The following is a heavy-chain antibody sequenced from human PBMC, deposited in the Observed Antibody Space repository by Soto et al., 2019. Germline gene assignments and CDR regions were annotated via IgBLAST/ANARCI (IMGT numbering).Heavy chain of an antibody. CDR2: IIPILGIA. CDR3: ARVKPAAGTTHFDY. J-gene: IGHJ4*02. Sequence: GASVKVSCKASGGTFGSYTISWVRQAPGQGLEWMGRIIPILGIANYAQKFQGRVTITADKSTSTAYMELSSLRSEDTAVYYCARVKPAAGTTHFDYWGQGTLVTVSS. V-gene: IGHV1-69*02. CDR1: GGTFGSYT. D-gene: IGHD6-13*01.